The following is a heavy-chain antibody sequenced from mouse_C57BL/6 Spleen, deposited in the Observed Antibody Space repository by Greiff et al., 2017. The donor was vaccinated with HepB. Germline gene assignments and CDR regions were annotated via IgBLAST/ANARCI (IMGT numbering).Heavy chain of an antibody. Sequence: QVQLKQPGAELVKPGASVKLSCKASGYTFTSYWMHWVKQRPGQGLEWIGMIHPNSGSTNYNEKFKSKATLTVDKSSSTAYMQLSSLTSEDSAVYYCARRNPITTVVASYWYFDVWGTGTTVTVSS. V-gene: IGHV1-64*01. J-gene: IGHJ1*03. CDR2: IHPNSGST. CDR1: GYTFTSYW. D-gene: IGHD1-1*01. CDR3: ARRNPITTVVASYWYFDV.